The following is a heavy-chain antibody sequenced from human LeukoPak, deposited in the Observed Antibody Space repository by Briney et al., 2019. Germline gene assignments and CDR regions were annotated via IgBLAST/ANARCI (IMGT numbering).Heavy chain of an antibody. CDR2: IIPIFGTA. D-gene: IGHD3-16*01. CDR1: GGTFSSYA. V-gene: IGHV1-69*13. J-gene: IGHJ6*02. Sequence: SVKVSCKASGGTFSSYAISWVRQAPGQGLEWMGGIIPIFGTANYAQKFQGRVTITADESTSTAYMELSSLRSEDTAVYYCARGRTYYDYVWGFYGMDVWGQGTTVTVSS. CDR3: ARGRTYYDYVWGFYGMDV.